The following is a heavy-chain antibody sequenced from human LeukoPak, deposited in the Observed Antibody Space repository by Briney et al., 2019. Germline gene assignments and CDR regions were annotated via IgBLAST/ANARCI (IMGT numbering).Heavy chain of an antibody. CDR2: ISGSGGST. D-gene: IGHD1-26*01. Sequence: GGSLRLSCAASGFTFSSYAMSWVRQAPGKGLEWVSAISGSGGSTYYADSVKGRFTISRDNSKNTLYLQMNSPRAEDTAVYYCATQGEMGAFYFDYWGQGTLVTVSS. CDR3: ATQGEMGAFYFDY. CDR1: GFTFSSYA. J-gene: IGHJ4*02. V-gene: IGHV3-23*01.